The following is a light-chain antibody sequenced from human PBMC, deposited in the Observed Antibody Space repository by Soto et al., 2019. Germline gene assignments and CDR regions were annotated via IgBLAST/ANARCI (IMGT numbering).Light chain of an antibody. J-gene: IGKJ5*01. CDR1: QSVSSSY. V-gene: IGKV3-20*01. CDR2: GAS. CDR3: QHYDSLPIT. Sequence: IVFTATTRTLSLSPGERATLSCRASQSVSSSYLAWYQQKPGQPPRLLIYGASSRATGIPDRFSGSGSGTDFTLTISRLEPEDFAVFYCQHYDSLPITFGQGTRLAIK.